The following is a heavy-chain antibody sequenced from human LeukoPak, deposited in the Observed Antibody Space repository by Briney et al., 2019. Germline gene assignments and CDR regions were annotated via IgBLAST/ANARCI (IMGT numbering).Heavy chain of an antibody. Sequence: GESLRISCKGSGYTFSSYWIGWVRQMSGKGLEWMGIIYPGDSDTRYSPSLQGQVTISVDTSIGTAYLQWSSLKASDTAIYYCARQNDFRLDYWGQGTLVTVSS. CDR1: GYTFSSYW. V-gene: IGHV5-51*01. J-gene: IGHJ4*02. D-gene: IGHD3-3*01. CDR2: IYPGDSDT. CDR3: ARQNDFRLDY.